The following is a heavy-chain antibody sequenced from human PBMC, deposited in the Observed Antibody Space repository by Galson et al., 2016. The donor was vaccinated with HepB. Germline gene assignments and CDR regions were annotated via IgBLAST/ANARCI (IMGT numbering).Heavy chain of an antibody. D-gene: IGHD6-13*01. CDR2: ISSDSSDI. CDR1: GFSFRSYI. Sequence: SLRLSCAASGFSFRSYIMNWVRQAPGKGLQWDSSISSDSSDIYYPDSVKGRFIISRDNAKNSLYLQMNNLTAEDTAVYHCAAGSHRYWFDPWGQGTLVTVSS. J-gene: IGHJ5*02. V-gene: IGHV3-21*01. CDR3: AAGSHRYWFDP.